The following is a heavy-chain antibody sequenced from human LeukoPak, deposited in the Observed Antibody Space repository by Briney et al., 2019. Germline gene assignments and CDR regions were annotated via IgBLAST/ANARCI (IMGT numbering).Heavy chain of an antibody. CDR1: GFAFSSYE. CDR2: ISSSGSTI. Sequence: GGSLRLSCAASGFAFSSYEMNWVRQAPGKGLEWVSYISSSGSTIYYADSVKGRFTISRDNAKSSLYLQMNSLRAEDTAVYYCAGILTGYYSPKGKQGFDPWGQGTLVTVSS. D-gene: IGHD3-9*01. V-gene: IGHV3-48*03. CDR3: AGILTGYYSPKGKQGFDP. J-gene: IGHJ5*02.